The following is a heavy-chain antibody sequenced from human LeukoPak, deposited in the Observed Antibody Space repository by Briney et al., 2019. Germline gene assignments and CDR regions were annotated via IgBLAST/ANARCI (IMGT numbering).Heavy chain of an antibody. CDR3: ARRGRIFGVVIIGYFDY. CDR1: GFIVSSNY. J-gene: IGHJ4*02. D-gene: IGHD3-3*01. CDR2: IYSGGGT. V-gene: IGHV3-53*01. Sequence: GGSLRLSCAASGFIVSSNYMSWVRQAPGKGLEWVSVIYSGGGTYYADSVKGRFTISRDNSKNTLYLQMNSLRAEDTAVYYCARRGRIFGVVIIGYFDYWGQGTLVTVSS.